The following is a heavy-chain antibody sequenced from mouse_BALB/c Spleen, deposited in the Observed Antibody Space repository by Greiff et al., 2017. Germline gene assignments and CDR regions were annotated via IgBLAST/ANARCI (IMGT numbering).Heavy chain of an antibody. CDR3: ARDSYTTATYYFDY. D-gene: IGHD1-2*01. CDR1: GYSFTGYF. V-gene: IGHV1-20*02. Sequence: VQLQQSGPELVKPGASVKISCKASGYSFTGYFVNWVMQSHGKSLEWIGRINPYNGDTFYNQKFKGKATLTVDKSSSTAHMELRSLASEDSAVYYCARDSYTTATYYFDYWGQGTTLTVSS. J-gene: IGHJ2*01. CDR2: INPYNGDT.